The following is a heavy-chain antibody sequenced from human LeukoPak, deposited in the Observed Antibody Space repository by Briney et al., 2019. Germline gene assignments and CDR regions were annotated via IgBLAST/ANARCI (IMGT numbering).Heavy chain of an antibody. Sequence: SGGSLRLSCAASGLTFNSYAMHWVRQAPGKGLEWVAVISYDGSNKYYADSVKGRFTISRDNSKNTLYLQMNSLRAEDTAVYYCARDPRRSTYYYDSSGPLGAFDIWGQGTMVTVSS. CDR1: GLTFNSYA. CDR2: ISYDGSNK. CDR3: ARDPRRSTYYYDSSGPLGAFDI. J-gene: IGHJ3*02. V-gene: IGHV3-30-3*01. D-gene: IGHD3-22*01.